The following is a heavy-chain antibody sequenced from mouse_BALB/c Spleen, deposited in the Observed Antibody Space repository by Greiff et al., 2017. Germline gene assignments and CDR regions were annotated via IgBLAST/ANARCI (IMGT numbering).Heavy chain of an antibody. D-gene: IGHD2-14*01. J-gene: IGHJ4*01. CDR1: GYTFTSYY. V-gene: IGHV1S81*02. CDR3: TRSPYYRYDGAMDY. CDR2: INPSNGGT. Sequence: VQLQQPGAELVKPGASVKLSCKASGYTFTSYYMYWVKQRPGQGLEWIGGINPSNGGTNFNEKFKSKATLTVDKSSSTAYMQLSSLTSEDSAVYYCTRSPYYRYDGAMDYWGQGTSVTVSS.